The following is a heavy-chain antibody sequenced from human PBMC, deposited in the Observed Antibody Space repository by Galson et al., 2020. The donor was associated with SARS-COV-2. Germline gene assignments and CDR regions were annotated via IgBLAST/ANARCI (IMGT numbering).Heavy chain of an antibody. D-gene: IGHD6-13*01. V-gene: IGHV1-69*04. CDR3: ARCHSPDIAEDAFDI. J-gene: IGHJ3*02. CDR1: GGTFSSYA. CDR2: IIPILGIA. Sequence: ASVKVSCKASGGTFSSYAISWVRQAPGQGLEWMGRIIPILGIANYAQKFQGRVTITADKSTSTAYMELSSLRSEDTAVYYCARCHSPDIAEDAFDIWGQGTMVTVSS.